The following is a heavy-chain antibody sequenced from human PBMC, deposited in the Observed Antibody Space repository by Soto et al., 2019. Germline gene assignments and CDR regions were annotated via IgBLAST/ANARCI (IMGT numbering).Heavy chain of an antibody. D-gene: IGHD6-13*01. V-gene: IGHV1-3*01. J-gene: IGHJ4*02. Sequence: AAVKVYCKASGYTFTSYAMHLARQAPGQRLEWMGWINAGNGNTKYSQKFQGRVTITRDTSASTAYMELSSLRPEDTAVYYCARGELVPDYWGQGTLVTVSS. CDR3: ARGELVPDY. CDR2: INAGNGNT. CDR1: GYTFTSYA.